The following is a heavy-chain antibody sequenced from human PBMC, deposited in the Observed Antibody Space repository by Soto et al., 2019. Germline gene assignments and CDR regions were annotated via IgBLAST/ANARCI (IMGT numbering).Heavy chain of an antibody. CDR1: GDSVSTNSAT. CDR3: AKENWANPDS. Sequence: SQTLSLTCAISGDSVSTNSATWDWIRQSPSRGLEWLGRTYYRSTWNNDYAASVKGRITINPDTSNAKNSLFLQMNNLTVEDTAVYYCAKENWANPDSWGQGTLVTVSS. J-gene: IGHJ4*02. CDR2: TYYRSTWNN. V-gene: IGHV6-1*01. D-gene: IGHD7-27*01.